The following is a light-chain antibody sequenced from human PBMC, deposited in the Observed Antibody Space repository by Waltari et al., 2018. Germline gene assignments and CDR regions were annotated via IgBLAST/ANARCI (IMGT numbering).Light chain of an antibody. Sequence: EIVLTQSPATLSLSPGERATLSCRASQSVSSDLAWYRQKPGQAPRLLIYDASKRATGIPARLSGSGSGTDSTLTISSLEPEDFAVYYCQQRSKWPLTFGGGTRVEIK. CDR3: QQRSKWPLT. V-gene: IGKV3-11*01. CDR1: QSVSSD. CDR2: DAS. J-gene: IGKJ4*01.